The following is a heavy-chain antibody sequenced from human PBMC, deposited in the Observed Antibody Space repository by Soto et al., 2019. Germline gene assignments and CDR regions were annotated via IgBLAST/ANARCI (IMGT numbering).Heavy chain of an antibody. J-gene: IGHJ5*02. Sequence: EVQLVESGGGLVRPGGSLRLSCAASGFTFSSYWMSWVRQAPGKGLEWVANIKQDGSEKYYVDSVKGRFTISRDNAKNSLYLQMNSLRAEDTAVYYCARGTYGDYGNWLDPWGQGTLVTVSS. CDR3: ARGTYGDYGNWLDP. D-gene: IGHD4-17*01. V-gene: IGHV3-7*04. CDR1: GFTFSSYW. CDR2: IKQDGSEK.